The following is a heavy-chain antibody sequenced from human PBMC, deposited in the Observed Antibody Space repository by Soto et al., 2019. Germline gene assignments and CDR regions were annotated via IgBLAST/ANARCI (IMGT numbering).Heavy chain of an antibody. J-gene: IGHJ4*02. CDR3: AREDYYVPGYYVV. Sequence: KTSETLSLTCTVSGRSMSGYYWSWIRQPAGERLEWIGRIYTSGTTDFNPSLKGRVTMSVDTSTNQFSPKLTSVTAADTALYYCAREDYYVPGYYVVWGQVTQVTLS. CDR1: GRSMSGYY. V-gene: IGHV4-4*07. CDR2: IYTSGTT. D-gene: IGHD3-9*01.